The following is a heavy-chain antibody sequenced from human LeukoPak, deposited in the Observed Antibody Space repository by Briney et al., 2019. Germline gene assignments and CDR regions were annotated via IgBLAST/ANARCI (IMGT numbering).Heavy chain of an antibody. Sequence: PSETLSLTCAVYGGSFSGYYWSWIRQPPGKGLEWIGEIYHSGSTNYNPSLKSRVTISVDKSKNQFSLKLSSVTAADTAMYYCARDSGIVAGFDYWGQGTLVTVS. CDR1: GGSFSGYY. V-gene: IGHV4-34*01. J-gene: IGHJ4*02. CDR3: ARDSGIVAGFDY. CDR2: IYHSGST. D-gene: IGHD6-13*01.